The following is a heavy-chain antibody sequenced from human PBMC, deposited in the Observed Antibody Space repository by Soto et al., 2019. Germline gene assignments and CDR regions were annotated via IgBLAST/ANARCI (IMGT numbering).Heavy chain of an antibody. D-gene: IGHD3-10*01. V-gene: IGHV1-2*02. J-gene: IGHJ6*02. CDR2: INPNSGDT. Sequence: ASVKVSCKASGYTFTAYYLHWVRQAPGQGPEWMGWINPNSGDTNYTEMFPGRVTMSRDTPISTAYMELSRLRSDDTAVYYCARSVQGLIPLEQLLQDHDYGMDVWGQGTTFTVS. CDR1: GYTFTAYY. CDR3: ARSVQGLIPLEQLLQDHDYGMDV.